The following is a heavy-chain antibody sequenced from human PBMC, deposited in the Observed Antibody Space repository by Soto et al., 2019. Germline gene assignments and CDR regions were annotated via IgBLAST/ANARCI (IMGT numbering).Heavy chain of an antibody. Sequence: EVQLVESGGGLVLPGGSLTLSCAASGFTFSGSAVHWVRQASGKGLEWVGRIRSKTNKYATVYSASVKGRFTISREDLKNTSYLQMNSLRTEDTAGYYCTRPLSGDYYARPLDNWGQGALVTVSS. CDR2: IRSKTNKYAT. CDR3: TRPLSGDYYARPLDN. CDR1: GFTFSGSA. J-gene: IGHJ4*02. D-gene: IGHD5-12*01. V-gene: IGHV3-73*02.